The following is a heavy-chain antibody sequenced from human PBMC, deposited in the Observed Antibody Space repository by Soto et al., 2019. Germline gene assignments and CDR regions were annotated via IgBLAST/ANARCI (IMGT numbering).Heavy chain of an antibody. V-gene: IGHV4-39*07. CDR2: FHYSGTT. D-gene: IGHD1-26*01. J-gene: IGHJ4*02. CDR1: GGSISSGPYS. CDR3: ARREIQGPIDY. Sequence: SETLSLTCTVSGGSISSGPYSWGWIRQPPGKGLEWIGYFHYSGTTYYNPSLKSRVTMSVDTSKNQFSLKLTSVTAVDTAVYYCARREIQGPIDYWGQGTLVTVSS.